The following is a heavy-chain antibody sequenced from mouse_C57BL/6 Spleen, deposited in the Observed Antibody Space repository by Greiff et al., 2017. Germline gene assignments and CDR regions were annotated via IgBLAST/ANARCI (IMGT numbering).Heavy chain of an antibody. Sequence: EVQLVESGGGLVKPGGSLKLSCAASGFTFSDYGMHWVRQAPEKGLEWVAYISSGSSTIYYADTVKGRFTISRDNAKNTLFLQMTSLRSEDTAMYYCARRVYGSSFYAMDYWGQGTSVTVSS. CDR2: ISSGSSTI. CDR3: ARRVYGSSFYAMDY. J-gene: IGHJ4*01. V-gene: IGHV5-17*01. CDR1: GFTFSDYG. D-gene: IGHD1-1*01.